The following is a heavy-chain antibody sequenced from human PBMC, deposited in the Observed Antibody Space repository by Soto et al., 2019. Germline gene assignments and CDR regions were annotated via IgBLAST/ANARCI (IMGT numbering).Heavy chain of an antibody. V-gene: IGHV3-30-3*01. Sequence: PGGSVRLSCAASGFNFSSYAMHWVRQAPGKGLEWVAVISYDGSNKYYADSVKGRFTISRDNSKNTLYLQMNSLRAEDTAVYYCASTMIVVVITSHLDYWGQGTLVTVSS. D-gene: IGHD3-22*01. CDR2: ISYDGSNK. J-gene: IGHJ4*02. CDR1: GFNFSSYA. CDR3: ASTMIVVVITSHLDY.